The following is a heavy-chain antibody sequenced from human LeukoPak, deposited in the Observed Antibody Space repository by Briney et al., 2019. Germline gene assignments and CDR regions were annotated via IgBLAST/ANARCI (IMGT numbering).Heavy chain of an antibody. Sequence: SETLSLTCTVSGGSISSDYWSWLRQPPGKGLEWIGYIYYSGSTNYNPSLKSRVTISVDTSKNQFSLKLRSVPAADTAVYYCARDKRWLQRTTYYYNGMDVWGQGTTVTVSS. J-gene: IGHJ6*02. V-gene: IGHV4-59*01. CDR2: IYYSGST. CDR3: ARDKRWLQRTTYYYNGMDV. CDR1: GGSISSDY. D-gene: IGHD5-24*01.